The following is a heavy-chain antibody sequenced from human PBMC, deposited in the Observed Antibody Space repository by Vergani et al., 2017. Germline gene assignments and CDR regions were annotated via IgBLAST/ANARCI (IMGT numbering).Heavy chain of an antibody. CDR2: ISGSSNYI. D-gene: IGHD1-26*01. CDR3: AKSQFPRYSGSYDY. J-gene: IGHJ4*02. CDR1: GFSFSSYS. V-gene: IGHV3-21*01. Sequence: EVQLVESGGGLVKPGGSLRLSCAASGFSFSSYSVNWVRQAPGKGLEWVSSISGSSNYIYYSDSVKGRFTISRDNAKNSLYLQMNSLRAEDTAVYYCAKSQFPRYSGSYDYWGQGTLVTVSS.